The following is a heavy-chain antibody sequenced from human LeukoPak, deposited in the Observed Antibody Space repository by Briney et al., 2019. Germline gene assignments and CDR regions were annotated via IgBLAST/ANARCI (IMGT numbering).Heavy chain of an antibody. V-gene: IGHV3-23*01. J-gene: IGHJ4*02. CDR1: GFTFSSYA. CDR3: ARVVSVYYGKGFDY. CDR2: ISGSGGST. D-gene: IGHD4-17*01. Sequence: PGGSLRLSCAASGFTFSSYAMSWVRQAPGKGLEWVSAISGSGGSTYYADSVKGRFTISRDNSKNTLYLQMNSLRAEDTAVYYCARVVSVYYGKGFDYWGQGTLVTVSS.